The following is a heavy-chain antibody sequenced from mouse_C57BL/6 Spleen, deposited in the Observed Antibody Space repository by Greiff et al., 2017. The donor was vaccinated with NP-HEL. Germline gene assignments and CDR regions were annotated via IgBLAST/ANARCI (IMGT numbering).Heavy chain of an antibody. Sequence: QVQLQQSGAELVKPGASVTISCKASGYAFRSSWMNWVKQRPGKGLEWIGQIYPGAGDTNYNGKFKGKATLTADKSSSTAYMQLSSLTSEDSAFYFCARAGTGPYLYFCVWGTGTTVTVSS. CDR1: GYAFRSSW. D-gene: IGHD3-3*01. CDR3: ARAGTGPYLYFCV. CDR2: IYPGAGDT. J-gene: IGHJ1*03. V-gene: IGHV1-80*01.